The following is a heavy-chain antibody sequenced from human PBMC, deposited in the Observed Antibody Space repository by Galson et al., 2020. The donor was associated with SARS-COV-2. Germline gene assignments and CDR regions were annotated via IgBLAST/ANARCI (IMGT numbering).Heavy chain of an antibody. J-gene: IGHJ4*02. CDR2: IYYSGST. CDR1: GGSISSSSYY. D-gene: IGHD2-8*01. V-gene: IGHV4-39*01. Sequence: ETSETLSLTCTVSGGSISSSSYYWGWIRQPPGKGLEWIGSIYYSGSTYYNPSLKSRVTISVDTSKNQFSLKLSSVTAADTAVYYCARQRIRSTKVDYFDYWGQGTLVTVSS. CDR3: ARQRIRSTKVDYFDY.